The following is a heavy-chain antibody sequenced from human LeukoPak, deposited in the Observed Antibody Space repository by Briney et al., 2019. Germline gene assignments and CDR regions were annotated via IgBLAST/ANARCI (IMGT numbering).Heavy chain of an antibody. CDR2: ISRSSGSSI. CDR1: GFTFRTYS. CDR3: ARDSSGWYYFDY. Sequence: GGSLRLSCTASGFTFRTYSMNWVRQAPGKGLEWVSYISRSSGSSIYYADSVKGRFTISRDNAKNSLYLQMNSLRAEDTAVYYCARDSSGWYYFDYWGQGILVTVSS. V-gene: IGHV3-48*04. J-gene: IGHJ4*02. D-gene: IGHD6-19*01.